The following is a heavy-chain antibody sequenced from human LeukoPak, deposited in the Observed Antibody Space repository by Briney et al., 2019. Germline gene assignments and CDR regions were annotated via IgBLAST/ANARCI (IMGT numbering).Heavy chain of an antibody. V-gene: IGHV3-21*01. D-gene: IGHD2-15*01. CDR2: ISSSSSYI. CDR1: GFTFSSYS. J-gene: IGHJ4*02. Sequence: GSLRLSCAASGFTFSSYSMNWVRQAPGKGLEWVSSISSSSSYIYYADSVKGRFTISRDNAKNSLNLQMNSLRAEDTAVYYCASLLPGYCSGGSCHDYWGQGTLVTVSS. CDR3: ASLLPGYCSGGSCHDY.